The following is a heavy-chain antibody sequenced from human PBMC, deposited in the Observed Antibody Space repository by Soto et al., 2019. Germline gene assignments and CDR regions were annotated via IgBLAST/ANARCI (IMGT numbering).Heavy chain of an antibody. Sequence: ASVKVSCKASGYTFTSYGISWVRQAPGQGLEWMGWISAYNGNTNYAQKLQGRVTMTTDTSTSTAYMELRSLRSDDTAVYYCARSVVVIAIGSNWFDPWGQGTLVTVSS. J-gene: IGHJ5*02. D-gene: IGHD2-21*01. CDR3: ARSVVVIAIGSNWFDP. CDR2: ISAYNGNT. V-gene: IGHV1-18*01. CDR1: GYTFTSYG.